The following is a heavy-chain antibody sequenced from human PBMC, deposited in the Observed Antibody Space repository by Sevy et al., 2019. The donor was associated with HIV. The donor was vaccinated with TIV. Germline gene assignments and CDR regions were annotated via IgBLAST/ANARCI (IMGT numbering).Heavy chain of an antibody. CDR1: GFTFSSYA. CDR3: AKQMGQLWPTFDY. CDR2: ISGSGGST. Sequence: GGSLRLTCAASGFTFSSYAMRWVRQAPGKGLEWVSAISGSGGSTYYADSVKGRFTISRDNSKNTLYLQMNSLRAEDTAVYYCAKQMGQLWPTFDYWGQGTLVTVSS. D-gene: IGHD5-18*01. V-gene: IGHV3-23*01. J-gene: IGHJ4*02.